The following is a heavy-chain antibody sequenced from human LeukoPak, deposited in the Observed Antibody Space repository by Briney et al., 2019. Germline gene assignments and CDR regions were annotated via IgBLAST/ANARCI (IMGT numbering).Heavy chain of an antibody. D-gene: IGHD3-10*01. CDR1: GGFSFSSYA. V-gene: IGHV3-30-3*01. CDR3: ARDLSSGVTYSLIDQ. Sequence: PGRSLRLSCAASGGFSFSSYAMHWVRQAPGKGLEWVAGISYDGSNKYYADSVKGRFTISRDNSKNTLYLQMNSLRAEDTAVYYCARDLSSGVTYSLIDQWGQGTLVTVSS. J-gene: IGHJ4*02. CDR2: ISYDGSNK.